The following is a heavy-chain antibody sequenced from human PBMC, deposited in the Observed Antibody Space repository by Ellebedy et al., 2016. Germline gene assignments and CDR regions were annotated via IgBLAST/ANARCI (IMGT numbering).Heavy chain of an antibody. CDR3: AKVISNYYYYGMEV. V-gene: IGHV3-30*18. CDR2: ISYDGSNK. CDR1: GFTFSSYG. Sequence: GESLKISXAASGFTFSSYGMHWVRQAPGKGLEWVAVISYDGSNKYYADSVKGRFTISRDNSKNTLYLQMNSLRAEDTAVYYCAKVISNYYYYGMEVWGQGTTVTVSS. J-gene: IGHJ6*02. D-gene: IGHD2-2*01.